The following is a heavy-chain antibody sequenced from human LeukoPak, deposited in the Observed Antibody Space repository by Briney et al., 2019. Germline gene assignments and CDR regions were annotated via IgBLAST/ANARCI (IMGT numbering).Heavy chain of an antibody. CDR2: IYYSGST. D-gene: IGHD2-2*01. CDR1: GGSISSYY. V-gene: IGHV4-59*01. Sequence: PSETLSLTCTVSGGSISSYYWSWIRQPPGKGLEWIGYIYYSGSTNYNPSLKSRVTISVDTSKNQFSLKLSSVTAADTAVYYCAREKVGYCSSTSCREVNDYYYYYMDVWGKGTTVTISS. J-gene: IGHJ6*03. CDR3: AREKVGYCSSTSCREVNDYYYYYMDV.